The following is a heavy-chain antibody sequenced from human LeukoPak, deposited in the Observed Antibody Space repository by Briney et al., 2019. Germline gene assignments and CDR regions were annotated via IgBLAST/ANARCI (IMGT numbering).Heavy chain of an antibody. J-gene: IGHJ4*02. CDR3: ARDREYSGSQYFDY. CDR2: IIPIFGTA. V-gene: IGHV1-69*01. D-gene: IGHD1-26*01. Sequence: ASVKVSCKASGGTFSSYAISWARQAPGQGHEWMGGIIPIFGTANYAQKFQGRVTMTADESTSTPYMELSSLRSEDTAVYYCARDREYSGSQYFDYWGQGTLVTVSS. CDR1: GGTFSSYA.